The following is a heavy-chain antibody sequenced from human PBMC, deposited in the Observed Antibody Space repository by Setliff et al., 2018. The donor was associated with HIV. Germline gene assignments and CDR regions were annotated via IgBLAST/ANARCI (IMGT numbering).Heavy chain of an antibody. D-gene: IGHD2-8*01. J-gene: IGHJ4*02. CDR1: AASVGTGAYY. V-gene: IGHV4-61*08. CDR2: LYYSGSI. CDR3: ARGLRTSLVFFDS. Sequence: SETLSLTCNVSAASVGTGAYYWSWIRQSPGKGLEWLGYLYYSGSIDYNPSLKTRVSISIDMSKNQFSLKMSSVTAADTAVYFCARGLRTSLVFFDSWGQGILVTVS.